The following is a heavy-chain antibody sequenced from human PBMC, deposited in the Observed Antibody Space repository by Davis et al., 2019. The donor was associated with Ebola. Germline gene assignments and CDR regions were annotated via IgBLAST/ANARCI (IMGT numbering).Heavy chain of an antibody. CDR1: GYTFTSYG. CDR3: ARDSMEEWFGEANYFDY. V-gene: IGHV1-18*01. Sequence: ASVKVSCKASGYTFTSYGISWVRQAPGQGLEWMGWISGYNGNTNYVENLQGRVTMTTDTSTSTAYMELRSLRSDDTAVYYCARDSMEEWFGEANYFDYWGQGTLVTVSS. CDR2: ISGYNGNT. D-gene: IGHD3-10*01. J-gene: IGHJ4*02.